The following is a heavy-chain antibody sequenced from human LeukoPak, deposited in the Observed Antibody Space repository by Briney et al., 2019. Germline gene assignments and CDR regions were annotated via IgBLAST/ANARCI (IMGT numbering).Heavy chain of an antibody. D-gene: IGHD1-26*01. CDR2: INPNSGIT. J-gene: IGHJ4*02. CDR1: GYIFRDHY. CDR3: ARDFQNTKWYNGPGYYFDF. Sequence: GASVKVSCKTCGYIFRDHYLHWVRQAPGQGREWMGWINPNSGITKYAEKFQDTVTMTTDTSINTAYMELSRLRYDDTAVYYCARDFQNTKWYNGPGYYFDFWGQGTLVTVSS. V-gene: IGHV1-2*02.